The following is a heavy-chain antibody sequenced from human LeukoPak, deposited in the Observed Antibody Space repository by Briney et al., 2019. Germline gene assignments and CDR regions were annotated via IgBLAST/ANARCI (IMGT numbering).Heavy chain of an antibody. D-gene: IGHD2-15*01. CDR3: AKDKGVYCSGGSRYPADY. J-gene: IGHJ4*02. CDR2: ISGSGGST. CDR1: GFTFSSYT. Sequence: QTGGSLRLSCAASGFTFSSYTMSWVRQAPGKGLEWVSAISGSGGSTYYADSVKGRITISRDNSKSTLYLQMNSLRAEDTAIYYCAKDKGVYCSGGSRYPADYWGQGTLVTVSS. V-gene: IGHV3-23*01.